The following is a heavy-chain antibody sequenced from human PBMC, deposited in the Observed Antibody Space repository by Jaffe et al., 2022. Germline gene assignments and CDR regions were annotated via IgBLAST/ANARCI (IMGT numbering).Heavy chain of an antibody. J-gene: IGHJ5*02. V-gene: IGHV3-48*03. Sequence: EVQLVESGGGLVQPGGSLRLSCAASGFTFSSYEMNWVRQAPGKGLEWVSYISSSGSTIYYADSVKGRFTISRDNAKNSLYLQMNSLRAEDTAVYYCARDPGYSGYDSSPISWGQGTLVTVSS. CDR1: GFTFSSYE. CDR3: ARDPGYSGYDSSPIS. CDR2: ISSSGSTI. D-gene: IGHD5-12*01.